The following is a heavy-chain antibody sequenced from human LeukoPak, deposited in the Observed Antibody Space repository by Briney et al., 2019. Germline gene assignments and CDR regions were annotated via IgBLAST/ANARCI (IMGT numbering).Heavy chain of an antibody. D-gene: IGHD2-2*01. Sequence: GGSLRLSCAASGFTFSSYAMSWVRQAPGKGLEWVSAISGSGGSTYYADSVKGRFTISRDNSKNTLYLQINSLRAEDTAVYYCAKSEYQLLSPFDYWGQGTLVTVSS. CDR3: AKSEYQLLSPFDY. CDR1: GFTFSSYA. CDR2: ISGSGGST. J-gene: IGHJ4*02. V-gene: IGHV3-23*01.